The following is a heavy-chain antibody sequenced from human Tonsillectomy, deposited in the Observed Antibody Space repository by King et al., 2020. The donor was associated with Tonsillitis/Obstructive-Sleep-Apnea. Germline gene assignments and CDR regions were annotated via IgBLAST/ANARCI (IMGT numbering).Heavy chain of an antibody. J-gene: IGHJ6*03. CDR1: GGSFSGYY. D-gene: IGHD3-3*01. V-gene: IGHV4-34*01. Sequence: VQLPQWGAGLLKPSETLSLTCAVYGGSFSGYYWSWIRQPPGKGLEWIGEINHSGSTNYNPSLKSRVTISVDTSKNQFSLKLSSVTAADTAVYYCARWPYYDFWSGQVAYYMDVWGKGTTVTVSS. CDR3: ARWPYYDFWSGQVAYYMDV. CDR2: INHSGST.